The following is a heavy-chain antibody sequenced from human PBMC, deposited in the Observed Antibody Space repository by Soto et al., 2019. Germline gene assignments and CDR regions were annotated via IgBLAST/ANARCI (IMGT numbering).Heavy chain of an antibody. D-gene: IGHD3-10*01. CDR1: GFAFENYA. V-gene: IGHV3-9*03. CDR3: VKAHGLGSYYHWFES. J-gene: IGHJ5*01. CDR2: ISWNSDTI. Sequence: DVQLVESGGGLVQPGRSLRLSCAASGFAFENYAIHWVRQAPGTGLQWVSGISWNSDTIGYADSVKGRFTISRDNAKNSVYLQMNSLRPEDMALYYCVKAHGLGSYYHWFESWGQGTLVTISS.